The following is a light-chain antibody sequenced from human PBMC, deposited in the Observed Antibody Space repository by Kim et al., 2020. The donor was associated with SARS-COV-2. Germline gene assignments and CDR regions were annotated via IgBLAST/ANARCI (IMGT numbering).Light chain of an antibody. CDR1: VSDVGSCNR. V-gene: IGLV2-18*02. J-gene: IGLJ2*01. CDR3: SSYTSSSTLV. CDR2: EVS. Sequence: GHAGPLTGTRTVSDVGSCNRGSWYQQPPGTAPNLMIYEVSNRPSGVPDRFSGSKSGNTASLTISGLQAEDEADYYCSSYTSSSTLVFGGGTQLTVL.